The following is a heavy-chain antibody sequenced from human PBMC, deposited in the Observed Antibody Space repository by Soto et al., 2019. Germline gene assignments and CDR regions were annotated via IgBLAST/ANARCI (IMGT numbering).Heavy chain of an antibody. J-gene: IGHJ4*02. V-gene: IGHV3-30*18. Sequence: QVQLVESGGGVVQPGRSLRLSCAASGFTFSSYGMHWVRQAPGKGLEWVAVISYDGSNKYYADSVKGRFTISIDNSKNTLYLQMNSLRAEDTAVYYCAKAATFVAAAGSDYWGQGTLVTVSS. CDR3: AKAATFVAAAGSDY. D-gene: IGHD6-13*01. CDR1: GFTFSSYG. CDR2: ISYDGSNK.